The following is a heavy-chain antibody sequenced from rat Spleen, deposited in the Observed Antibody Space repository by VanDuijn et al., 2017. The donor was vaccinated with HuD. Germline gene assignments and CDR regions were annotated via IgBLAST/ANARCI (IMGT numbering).Heavy chain of an antibody. CDR1: GFIFSDYD. J-gene: IGHJ2*01. Sequence: EVQLVESDGGLVQPGRSLNLSCAASGFIFSDYDMAWVRQAPKKGLEWVATINYDGSSTNYRDSVKGRFTISRDNAKSTLYLQMDSLKSEDTATYYCARSVFDYWGQGVMVTVSS. CDR2: INYDGSST. CDR3: ARSVFDY. V-gene: IGHV5-7*01.